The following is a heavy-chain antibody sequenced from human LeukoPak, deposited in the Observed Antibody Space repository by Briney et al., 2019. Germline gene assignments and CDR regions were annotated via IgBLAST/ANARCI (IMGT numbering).Heavy chain of an antibody. D-gene: IGHD6-19*01. Sequence: SETLSLTCTVSGGSISSGGYYWSWLRQHPGKGLEWIGYIYYSGSTYYNPSLKSRVTISVDTSKNHFSLKLSSVTAADTAVYYWARVVAVAGRAVQDWFDPWGQGTLVTVSS. CDR1: GGSISSGGYY. CDR3: ARVVAVAGRAVQDWFDP. V-gene: IGHV4-31*03. CDR2: IYYSGST. J-gene: IGHJ5*02.